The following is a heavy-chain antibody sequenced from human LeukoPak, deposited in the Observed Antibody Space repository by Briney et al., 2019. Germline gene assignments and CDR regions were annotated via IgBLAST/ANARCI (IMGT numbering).Heavy chain of an antibody. Sequence: SETLSLTCTVSGGSIGTYYWSWVRQSPGTGLEWIGYIYVTGTRYNPYLQSRVTISVDRSRNQLFLKMNSVTAADTAVYYCARHIGGGIEDMDVWGRGTKVTVSS. J-gene: IGHJ6*03. CDR2: IYVTGT. V-gene: IGHV4-59*08. D-gene: IGHD3-16*02. CDR1: GGSIGTYY. CDR3: ARHIGGGIEDMDV.